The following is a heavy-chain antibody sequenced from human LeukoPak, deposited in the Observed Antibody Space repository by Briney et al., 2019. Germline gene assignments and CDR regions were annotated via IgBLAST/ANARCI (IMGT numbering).Heavy chain of an antibody. Sequence: KPSETLSLTCAVSGGSISNYYWSWIRQPPGKGLEWIGYVYYSGSTNYNPSLKSRVTISVDTSKNQFSLRLTSVTAADTAVYYCARLTSWFVLDYWGQGTLVTVSS. V-gene: IGHV4-59*01. CDR2: VYYSGST. CDR1: GGSISNYY. CDR3: ARLTSWFVLDY. D-gene: IGHD1-1*01. J-gene: IGHJ4*02.